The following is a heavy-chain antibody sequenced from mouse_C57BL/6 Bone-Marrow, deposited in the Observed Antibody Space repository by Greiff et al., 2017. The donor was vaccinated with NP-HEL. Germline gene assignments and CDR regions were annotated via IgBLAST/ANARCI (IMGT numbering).Heavy chain of an antibody. V-gene: IGHV3-6*01. Sequence: EVQLQQSGPGLVKPSQSLSLTCSVTGYSITSGYYWNWIRQFPGNKLEWMGYISYDGSNNYNPSLKNRISITRDTSKNQFFLKLNSVTTEDTATYYCARDAGHFDYWGQGTTLTVSS. J-gene: IGHJ2*01. CDR2: ISYDGSN. CDR1: GYSITSGYY. D-gene: IGHD3-1*01. CDR3: ARDAGHFDY.